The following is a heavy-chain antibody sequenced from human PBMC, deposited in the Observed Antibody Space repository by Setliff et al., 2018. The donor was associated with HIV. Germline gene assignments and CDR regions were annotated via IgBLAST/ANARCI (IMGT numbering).Heavy chain of an antibody. Sequence: KPSETLSLTCAVYGGSFSGYYWGWIRQPPGKGLEWIGSIYYNGITNYNPSLESRLTISVDTAKNQFSLKLSSVTAADTAVYYCAAATTLLSPRAWGQGTLVTVSS. CDR1: GGSFSGYY. V-gene: IGHV4-59*08. CDR3: AAATTLLSPRA. CDR2: IYYNGIT. J-gene: IGHJ5*02. D-gene: IGHD2-15*01.